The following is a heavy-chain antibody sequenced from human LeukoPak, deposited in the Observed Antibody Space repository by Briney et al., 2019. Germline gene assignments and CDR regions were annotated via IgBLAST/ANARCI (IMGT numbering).Heavy chain of an antibody. J-gene: IGHJ4*02. V-gene: IGHV3-74*01. D-gene: IGHD5-18*01. CDR2: INSDGSST. CDR3: ARDFIRGYSYGYDY. CDR1: GFTFSSYC. Sequence: GGSLRLSCAASGFTFSSYCMHWVRQAPGKGLVWVSRINSDGSSTSYADSVKGRFTIPRDNAKNTLYLQMNSLRAEDTAVYYCARDFIRGYSYGYDYWGQGTVVSVSS.